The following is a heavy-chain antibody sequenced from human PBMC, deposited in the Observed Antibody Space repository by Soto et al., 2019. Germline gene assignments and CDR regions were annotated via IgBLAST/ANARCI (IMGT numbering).Heavy chain of an antibody. CDR1: GGSFSGYY. CDR3: ARALGYTYGHLPIDY. CDR2: INHSGST. D-gene: IGHD5-18*01. J-gene: IGHJ4*02. Sequence: SETLSLTCAVYGGSFSGYYWSWIRQPPVKGLEWIGEINHSGSTNYNPSLKSRVTISVDTSKNQFSLNLNSVTAADTALYYCARALGYTYGHLPIDYWGQGTLVTVSS. V-gene: IGHV4-34*01.